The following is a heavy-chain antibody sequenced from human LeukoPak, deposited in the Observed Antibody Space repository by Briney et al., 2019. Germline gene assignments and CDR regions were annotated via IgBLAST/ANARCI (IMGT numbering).Heavy chain of an antibody. Sequence: EASVNVSCKASDYTFTIYGINWVRQAPGQGLEWMGWISVNNGNTNYAQKLQGRVTITTDTSTTTAYMELRSPRSDDTAVYYCSRGLQKERRGRFFPLHIWGQGTMVTVSS. D-gene: IGHD1-1*01. J-gene: IGHJ3*02. CDR1: DYTFTIYG. V-gene: IGHV1-18*01. CDR3: SRGLQKERRGRFFPLHI. CDR2: ISVNNGNT.